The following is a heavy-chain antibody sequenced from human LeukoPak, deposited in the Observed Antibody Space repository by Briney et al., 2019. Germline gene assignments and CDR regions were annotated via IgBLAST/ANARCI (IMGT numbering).Heavy chain of an antibody. Sequence: SETLSLTCTVSGGSISSHYWSWIRQPPGKGLEWIGYIYYSGSTTYTPSLKSRVTISLDTSKNQFSLKLSSVTAADTAVYYCARFNYDFWSGSRSYYFYGMDVWGQGTTVTVSS. CDR2: IYYSGST. D-gene: IGHD3-3*01. J-gene: IGHJ6*02. CDR1: GGSISSHY. CDR3: ARFNYDFWSGSRSYYFYGMDV. V-gene: IGHV4-59*08.